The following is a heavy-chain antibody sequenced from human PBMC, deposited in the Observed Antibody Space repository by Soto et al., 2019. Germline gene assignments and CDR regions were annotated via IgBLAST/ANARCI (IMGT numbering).Heavy chain of an antibody. J-gene: IGHJ5*02. V-gene: IGHV4-31*03. CDR2: VHYTGST. CDR3: ARQSERNHDDWFEP. CDR1: VGSISSGGYF. Sequence: SETLSLTCTFSVGSISSGGYFCTWIRQHPGNGLEWIGRVHYTGSTYYNPSLQSRVTMSLDTSKNQFSLRLGSVTAADTAVYYCARQSERNHDDWFEPWGQGTLVTVSS. D-gene: IGHD1-1*01.